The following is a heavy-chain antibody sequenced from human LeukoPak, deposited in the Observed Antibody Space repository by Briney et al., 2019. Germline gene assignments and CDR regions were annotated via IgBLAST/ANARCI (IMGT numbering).Heavy chain of an antibody. Sequence: GGSLRLSCAASGISVSNDYMSWVRQAPGKGLEWVSAIYAGGYTRDAASVKGRFSISRHNSKNTVYLQMDNLRPEDTAVYYCARDRRGEKDFDVWGPGTMVTVSS. J-gene: IGHJ3*01. CDR2: IYAGGYT. V-gene: IGHV3-53*04. CDR1: GISVSNDY. CDR3: ARDRRGEKDFDV.